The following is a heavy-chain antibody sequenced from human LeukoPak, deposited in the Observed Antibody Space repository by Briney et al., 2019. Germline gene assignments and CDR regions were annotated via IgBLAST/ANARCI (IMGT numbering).Heavy chain of an antibody. Sequence: SVKVSCKASGGTFSSYAISWVRQAPGQGLEWMGGIIPIFGTANYAQKFQDRVTMTTDTSTSTAYMELRSLESDDTAVYHCARARGGSSWYRGDYYYYMDVWGKGTTVTISS. CDR3: ARARGGSSWYRGDYYYYMDV. J-gene: IGHJ6*03. V-gene: IGHV1-69*05. CDR2: IIPIFGTA. D-gene: IGHD6-13*01. CDR1: GGTFSSYA.